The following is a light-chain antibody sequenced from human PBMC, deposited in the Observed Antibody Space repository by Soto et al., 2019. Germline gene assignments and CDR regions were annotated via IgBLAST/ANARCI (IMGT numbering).Light chain of an antibody. CDR1: QGIGSY. CDR3: QQYNSYWT. V-gene: IGKV1-9*01. CDR2: AAS. J-gene: IGKJ1*01. Sequence: DIQLTQSPSFLSASVGDRVSITCRASQGIGSYLAWYQQKPGKAPNLLIYAASTLQSGVPSRFSGSGSGTDFTLTISSLQPEDFATYYCQQYNSYWTFGQGTKVDIK.